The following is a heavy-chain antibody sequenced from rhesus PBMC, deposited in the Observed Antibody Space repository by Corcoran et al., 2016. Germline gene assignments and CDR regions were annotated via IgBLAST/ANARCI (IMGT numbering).Heavy chain of an antibody. J-gene: IGHJ5-2*02. CDR3: ARDEPNSLDV. V-gene: IGHV4-169*02. CDR1: GGSISSSY. CDR2: LYGSGSST. Sequence: QLQLQESGPGLVKPSETLSLTCAVSGGSISSSYWRRIRQAPGKGLEWFGYLYGSGSSTNYNPSLKSRVTLSGDTSKNQLSLKLSSVTAADTAVYYCARDEPNSLDVWGRGVLVTVSS.